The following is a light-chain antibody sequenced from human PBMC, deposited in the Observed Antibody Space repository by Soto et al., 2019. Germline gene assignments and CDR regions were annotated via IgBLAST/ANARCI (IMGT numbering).Light chain of an antibody. CDR2: ASS. CDR1: QGISSY. V-gene: IGKV1-8*01. J-gene: IGKJ5*01. Sequence: AIRMTQSPSSFSASTVDRVTITCRASQGISSYLGWYQQKPGKAPKLLIYASSTFQRGGPSRFSGRGSWTSFTLTISFLQAEDFATYYCQQYYSYPRTFGQGTRLEIK. CDR3: QQYYSYPRT.